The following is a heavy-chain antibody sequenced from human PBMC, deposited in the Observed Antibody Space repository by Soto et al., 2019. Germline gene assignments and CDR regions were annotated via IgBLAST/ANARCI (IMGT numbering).Heavy chain of an antibody. V-gene: IGHV4-59*08. CDR2: IYYSGST. Sequence: ASETLSLTCTVSGVSISSSCWSWIRQPPGKGLEWIGYIYYSGSTNYNPSLKGRVTMSVDTSKNQFSLKLNSVTAADTAVYYCARHPTYSDSSGSLHFDYWGQGTLVTVSS. D-gene: IGHD3-22*01. CDR1: GVSISSSC. J-gene: IGHJ4*02. CDR3: ARHPTYSDSSGSLHFDY.